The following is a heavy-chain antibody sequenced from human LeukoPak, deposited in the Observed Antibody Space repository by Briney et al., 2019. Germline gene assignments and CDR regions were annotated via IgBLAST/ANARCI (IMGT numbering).Heavy chain of an antibody. J-gene: IGHJ5*02. D-gene: IGHD3-10*01. V-gene: IGHV1-46*01. CDR3: ARDNSVGDIAWWFDP. Sequence: ASVKVSCKASGYTFINSWMHWVRQAPGQGLEWVGLINPTGTTTLYAQKFQSRVTLTRDMSTSTDYMELRSLKSEDTAVYYCARDNSVGDIAWWFDPWGQGTLVTVSS. CDR2: INPTGTTT. CDR1: GYTFINSW.